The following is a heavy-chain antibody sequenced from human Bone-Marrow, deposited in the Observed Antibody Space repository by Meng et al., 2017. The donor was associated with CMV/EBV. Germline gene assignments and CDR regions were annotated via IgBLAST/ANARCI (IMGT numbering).Heavy chain of an antibody. J-gene: IGHJ4*02. CDR3: TRSTYSSGLFDD. CDR1: GGTFSSYA. CDR2: IIPILGIT. V-gene: IGHV1-69*10. Sequence: SVKVSCKASGGTFSSYAINWVRQAPGQGLEWMGGIIPILGITKYAQKFQGRVTITADKSTSTAYLELSSLRSEDTAVYYCTRSTYSSGLFDDWGQGTLVTVSS. D-gene: IGHD6-19*01.